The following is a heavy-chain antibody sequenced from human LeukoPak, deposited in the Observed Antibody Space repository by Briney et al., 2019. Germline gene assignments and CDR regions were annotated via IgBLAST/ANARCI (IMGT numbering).Heavy chain of an antibody. CDR3: ARLGCGASGWYRCYYYYMDV. CDR2: IYYSGST. D-gene: IGHD6-19*01. J-gene: IGHJ6*03. Sequence: SETLSLTCTVSGGSISSSSYYWGWIRQPPGKGLEWIGSIYYSGSTYYNPSLKSRVTISVDTSKNQFSLKLSSVTAADTAVYYCARLGCGASGWYRCYYYYMDVWGKGTTVTISS. V-gene: IGHV4-39*07. CDR1: GGSISSSSYY.